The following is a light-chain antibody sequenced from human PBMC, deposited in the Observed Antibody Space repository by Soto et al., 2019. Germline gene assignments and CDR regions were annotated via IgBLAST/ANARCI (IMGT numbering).Light chain of an antibody. J-gene: IGKJ3*01. CDR3: QQYNSRLFT. CDR2: KAS. Sequence: DIQMTQSPSTLSASVGDRVTITCRASQSISSWLAWYQQKPGKAPKLLIYKASSLESGVPSRFSGSGSGTEFTLTISSLQPDDFATYYCQQYNSRLFTFGPGTKVDIK. CDR1: QSISSW. V-gene: IGKV1-5*03.